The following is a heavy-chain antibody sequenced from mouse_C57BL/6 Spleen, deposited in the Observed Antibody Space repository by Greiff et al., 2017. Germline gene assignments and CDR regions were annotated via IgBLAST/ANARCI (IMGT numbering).Heavy chain of an antibody. CDR2: IYPGSGST. CDR1: GYTFTSYW. Sequence: QVHVKQPGAELVKPGASVKMSCKASGYTFTSYWITWVKQRPGQGLEWIGDIYPGSGSTNYNEKFKSKATLTVDTSSSTAYMQLSSLTSEDSAVYYCARGNSNYKFAYWGQGTLVTVSA. CDR3: ARGNSNYKFAY. V-gene: IGHV1-55*01. J-gene: IGHJ3*01. D-gene: IGHD2-5*01.